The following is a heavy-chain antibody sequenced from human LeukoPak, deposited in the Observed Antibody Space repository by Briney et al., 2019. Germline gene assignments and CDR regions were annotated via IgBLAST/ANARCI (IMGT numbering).Heavy chain of an antibody. V-gene: IGHV3-7*01. CDR2: IKQDGSEK. CDR3: ARAVPRNI. Sequence: GGSLRLSCAASGFTFSSYGMHWVRQAPGKGLEWVANIKQDGSEKYYVDSVKGRFTISRDNAKNSLYLQMNSLRAEDTAVYYCARAVPRNIWGQGTMVTVSS. CDR1: GFTFSSYG. D-gene: IGHD2-2*01. J-gene: IGHJ3*02.